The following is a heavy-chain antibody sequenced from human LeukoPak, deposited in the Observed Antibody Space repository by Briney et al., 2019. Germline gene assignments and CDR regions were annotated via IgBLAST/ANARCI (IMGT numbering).Heavy chain of an antibody. V-gene: IGHV3-74*01. J-gene: IGHJ5*02. CDR3: ARLMSVAAAWFDP. CDR2: INSDGSST. Sequence: GGSLRLSCAASGFSFSSYWMHWVRQTPGRGLRWVSRINSDGSSTTYADSVKGRFTISRDNAKNTLYLQMNSLRAEDTAVYYCARLMSVAAAWFDPWGQGTLVTVSS. D-gene: IGHD6-13*01. CDR1: GFSFSSYW.